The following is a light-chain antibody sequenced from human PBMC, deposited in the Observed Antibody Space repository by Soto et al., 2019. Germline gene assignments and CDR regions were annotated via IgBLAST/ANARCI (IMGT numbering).Light chain of an antibody. J-gene: IGKJ3*01. V-gene: IGKV1-27*01. CDR1: QGIDNS. CDR3: HEHYNSPPVA. CDR2: SAS. Sequence: DIQMTQSPSSLSASVGDRVTITCRASQGIDNSLAWYQQKPGKVPKVLIYSASTLQSGVPSRFSGTGSGTAFTLTITGLQPADVATYYCHEHYNSPPVAFGPGTKVDV.